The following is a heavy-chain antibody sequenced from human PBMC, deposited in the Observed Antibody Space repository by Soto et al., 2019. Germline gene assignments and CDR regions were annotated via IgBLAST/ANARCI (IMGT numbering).Heavy chain of an antibody. V-gene: IGHV3-23*01. D-gene: IGHD2-21*01. CDR3: ARAKAVVIAALDI. CDR2: VSDNGGSRGGT. J-gene: IGHJ3*02. Sequence: GGSLRLSCHASGFMFNNSAMTWVRQAPGQGLQWVASVSDNGGSRGGTYYADSVKGRFTISRDNSKNTLYLQLDSLTGADTAVYYCARAKAVVIAALDIWGQGTMVTVSS. CDR1: GFMFNNSA.